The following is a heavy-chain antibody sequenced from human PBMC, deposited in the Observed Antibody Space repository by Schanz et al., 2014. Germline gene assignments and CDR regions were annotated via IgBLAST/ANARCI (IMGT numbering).Heavy chain of an antibody. CDR3: ARGPSQGYSYGHNIGAYYYGMDV. Sequence: QLQLVQSGAEVKKPGSSVKVSCKLSGGTFSSYTISWMRQAPGQGLEWMGRIIPSLGLAKYEQKFQGRVTITADKSTFTAYMDVSSLRSEDTAVYYCARGPSQGYSYGHNIGAYYYGMDVWGQGTTVTVSS. CDR2: IIPSLGLA. V-gene: IGHV1-69*02. CDR1: GGTFSSYT. J-gene: IGHJ6*02. D-gene: IGHD5-18*01.